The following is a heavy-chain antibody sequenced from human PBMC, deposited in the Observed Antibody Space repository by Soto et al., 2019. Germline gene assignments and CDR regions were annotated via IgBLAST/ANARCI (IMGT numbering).Heavy chain of an antibody. V-gene: IGHV4-31*03. D-gene: IGHD1-1*01. J-gene: IGHJ4*02. Sequence: TMSLTCTVSCGTINSGCYFGSWVRQPPGKGLEWIGYIYYSGNIYYNPSLRSRVAISVDTSKNQFSLKMSSVTAADTAVYSCARGWVQYNYFDAWGQGTLVT. CDR3: ARGWVQYNYFDA. CDR1: CGTINSGCYF. CDR2: IYYSGNI.